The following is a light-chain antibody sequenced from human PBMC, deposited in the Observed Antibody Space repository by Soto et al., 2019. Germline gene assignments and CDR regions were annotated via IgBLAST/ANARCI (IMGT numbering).Light chain of an antibody. V-gene: IGKV1-39*01. J-gene: IGKJ1*01. CDR1: QGISTY. CDR3: QHTRTTPRT. Sequence: DIQMTQSPSSLFANVGDRVTITCRASQGISTYLHWYQQRPGKAPTLLIYGASNLHSGVPSRFSGRGSGTEFTLTISSLQPEDVATYYFQHTRTTPRTFGQGTKVEIK. CDR2: GAS.